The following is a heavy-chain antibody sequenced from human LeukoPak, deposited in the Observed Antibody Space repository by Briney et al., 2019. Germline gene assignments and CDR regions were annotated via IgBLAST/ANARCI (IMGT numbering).Heavy chain of an antibody. CDR1: GGSFSGYY. J-gene: IGHJ4*02. CDR2: INHSGST. D-gene: IGHD6-19*01. V-gene: IGHV4-34*01. Sequence: NPSETLSLTCAVYGGSFSGYYWSWIRQPPGKGLEWIGEINHSGSTNYNPSLKSRVTISVDTSKSQFSLKLSSVTAADTAVYYCARGKWLVRLGYWGQGTLVTVSS. CDR3: ARGKWLVRLGY.